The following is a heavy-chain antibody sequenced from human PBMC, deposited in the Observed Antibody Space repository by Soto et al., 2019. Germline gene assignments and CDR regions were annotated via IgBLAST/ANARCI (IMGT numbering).Heavy chain of an antibody. CDR2: INHSGST. CDR1: GGSFSGYY. Sequence: QVQLQQWGAGLLKPSETLSLTCAVYGGSFSGYYWTWIRQPPGTGLEWIGEINHSGSTNYNPSLKSRVTISVDTSQNQFSLKLPSVTAADTAVYYCARDKITGLFDYWGQGTLVTVPS. J-gene: IGHJ4*02. D-gene: IGHD2-8*02. CDR3: ARDKITGLFDY. V-gene: IGHV4-34*01.